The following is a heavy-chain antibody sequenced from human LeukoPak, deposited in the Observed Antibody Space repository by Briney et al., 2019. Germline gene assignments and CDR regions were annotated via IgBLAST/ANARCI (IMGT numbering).Heavy chain of an antibody. J-gene: IGHJ6*03. CDR2: IYHSGST. Sequence: PSETLSLTCAVSGYSISSGYYWGWIRQPPGKGLEWIGSIYHSGSTYYNPSLKSRVTISVGTSKNQFSLKLSSVTAADTAVYYCARAPHYYYMDVWGKGTTVTVSS. CDR1: GYSISSGYY. CDR3: ARAPHYYYMDV. V-gene: IGHV4-38-2*01.